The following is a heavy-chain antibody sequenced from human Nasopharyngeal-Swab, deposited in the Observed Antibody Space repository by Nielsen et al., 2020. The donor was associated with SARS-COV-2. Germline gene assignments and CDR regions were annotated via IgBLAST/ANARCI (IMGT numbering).Heavy chain of an antibody. J-gene: IGHJ6*02. Sequence: GGSLRLSCAASGFTFSSYAMSWVRQAPGKGLEWVSGISGSGGSTYYADSVKGRFTISRDNSKNTLYLQMNSLRAEDTAVYYCARDGPSTYYYYGMDVWGQGTTVTVSS. CDR3: ARDGPSTYYYYGMDV. CDR2: ISGSGGST. D-gene: IGHD5/OR15-5a*01. V-gene: IGHV3-23*01. CDR1: GFTFSSYA.